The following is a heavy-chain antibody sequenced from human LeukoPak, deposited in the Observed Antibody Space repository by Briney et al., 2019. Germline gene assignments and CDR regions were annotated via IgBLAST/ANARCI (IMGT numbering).Heavy chain of an antibody. D-gene: IGHD6-13*01. V-gene: IGHV3-23*01. CDR1: XA. CDR2: ISGSGAST. CDR3: AKTAGTFDY. Sequence: XAMSWVRQXPXXALEWVSAISGSGASTYYADSVKGRFTISRDNSKNTLYLQMNSLRAEDTAVYYCAKTAGTFDYWGQGTLVTVSS. J-gene: IGHJ4*02.